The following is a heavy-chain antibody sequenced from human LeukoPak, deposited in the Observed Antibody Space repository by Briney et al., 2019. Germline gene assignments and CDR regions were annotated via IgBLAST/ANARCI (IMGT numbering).Heavy chain of an antibody. CDR2: IYYSGST. V-gene: IGHV4-39*01. CDR3: ARTLGYCSGGSCYWYFDL. D-gene: IGHD2-15*01. J-gene: IGHJ2*01. Sequence: SETLSLTCTVSGGSISSSSYYWGWIRQPPGKGLEWIGSIYYSGSTYYNASLKSRVTISVDTSKNQFSLNLSSVTAADTAVYYCARTLGYCSGGSCYWYFDLWGRGTLVTVSS. CDR1: GGSISSSSYY.